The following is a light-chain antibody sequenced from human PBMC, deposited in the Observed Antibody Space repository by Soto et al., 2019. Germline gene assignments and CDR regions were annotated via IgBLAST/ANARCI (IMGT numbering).Light chain of an antibody. J-gene: IGKJ4*01. CDR2: KTS. CDR3: QQYSTYPLT. Sequence: DVQMTQSPSTLSASVGDRVTITCRASQTINNWLAWYQQRPGKAPTFLIYKTSTLETGVPSRFSGGGSGTEFTLTISSLQPDDFATYYCQQYSTYPLTFGGGTKVDNK. CDR1: QTINNW. V-gene: IGKV1-5*03.